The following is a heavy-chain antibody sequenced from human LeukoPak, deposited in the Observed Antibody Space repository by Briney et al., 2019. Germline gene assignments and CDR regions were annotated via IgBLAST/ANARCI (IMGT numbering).Heavy chain of an antibody. D-gene: IGHD2-2*01. J-gene: IGHJ4*02. V-gene: IGHV3-21*01. CDR3: ATDIVVVPAARPFDY. CDR2: ISSSSSYI. CDR1: GFTFISHS. Sequence: GGSLRLSCAASGFTFISHSMSWVRQAPGKGLEWVSSISSSSSYIYYADSVKGRFTISRDNAKNSLYLQMNSLRAEDTAVYYCATDIVVVPAARPFDYWGQGTLGTVSS.